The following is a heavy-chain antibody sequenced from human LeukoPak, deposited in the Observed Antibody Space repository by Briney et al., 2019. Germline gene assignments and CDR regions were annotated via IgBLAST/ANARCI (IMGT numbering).Heavy chain of an antibody. CDR3: ARGITMIVVVIGDWFDP. Sequence: ASVKVSCKASGYTFTSYDINWVRQATGQGLEWMGWMNPNSGNTGYAQKFQGRVTMTRNTSISTAYMELSSLRSEDTAVYYCARGITMIVVVIGDWFDPWGQGTLVTVSS. CDR2: MNPNSGNT. CDR1: GYTFTSYD. V-gene: IGHV1-8*01. D-gene: IGHD3-22*01. J-gene: IGHJ5*02.